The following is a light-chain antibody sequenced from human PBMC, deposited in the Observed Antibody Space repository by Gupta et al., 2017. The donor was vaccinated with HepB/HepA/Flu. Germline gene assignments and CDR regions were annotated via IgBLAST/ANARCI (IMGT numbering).Light chain of an antibody. Sequence: VSPGQTASITCSGSKLGNNYVCWYQQKPGQSPVLVIFEDNKRPAGIPERFSGSNSRNTATLTISGTQTSDEDDYYCQAWDSTTVIFGGGTRLSVL. V-gene: IGLV3-1*01. CDR3: QAWDSTTVI. J-gene: IGLJ2*01. CDR2: EDN. CDR1: KLGNNY.